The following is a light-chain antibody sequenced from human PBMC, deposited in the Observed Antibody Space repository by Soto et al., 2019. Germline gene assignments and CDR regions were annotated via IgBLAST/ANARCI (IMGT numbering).Light chain of an antibody. Sequence: EIVMTQSPDTLSVSPGERVTLSCRASQSVSSDLAWYQQKPGQAPRLLIYGASTRATDIAARFSGSGSGPEFTLTISSLQSEDFAVYYCDQYNNWPPYTFGQGTKLEIK. J-gene: IGKJ2*01. CDR3: DQYNNWPPYT. CDR2: GAS. CDR1: QSVSSD. V-gene: IGKV3-15*01.